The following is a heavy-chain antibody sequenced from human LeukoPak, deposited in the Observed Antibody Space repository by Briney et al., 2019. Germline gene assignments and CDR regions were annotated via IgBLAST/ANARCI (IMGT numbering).Heavy chain of an antibody. CDR2: INHSGST. V-gene: IGHV4-39*07. D-gene: IGHD3-22*01. Sequence: ETLSLTCTVSGGSISSSSYYWSWIRQPPGKGLEWIGEINHSGSTNYNPSLKSRVTISVDTSKNQFSLKLSSVTAADTAVYYCARSLGGGASGYYNATFDYWGQGTLVTVSS. J-gene: IGHJ4*02. CDR3: ARSLGGGASGYYNATFDY. CDR1: GGSISSSSYY.